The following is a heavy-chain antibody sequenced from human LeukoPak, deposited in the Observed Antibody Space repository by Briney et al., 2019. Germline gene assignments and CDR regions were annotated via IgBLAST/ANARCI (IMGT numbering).Heavy chain of an antibody. CDR1: GFTFSSYA. V-gene: IGHV3-30-3*01. Sequence: QPGRSLRLSCAASGFTFSSYAMHWVRQAPGKGLEWLAVISYDGSNKYYADSVKGRFTISRDNSKNTLYLQMNSLRAEDTAVYYCARERSIAAQGWFDPWGQGTLVTVSS. CDR2: ISYDGSNK. CDR3: ARERSIAAQGWFDP. J-gene: IGHJ5*02. D-gene: IGHD6-6*01.